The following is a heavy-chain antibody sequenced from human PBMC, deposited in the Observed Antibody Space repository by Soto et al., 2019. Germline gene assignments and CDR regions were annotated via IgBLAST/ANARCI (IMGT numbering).Heavy chain of an antibody. D-gene: IGHD1-26*01. CDR2: ISFDGSSK. J-gene: IGHJ4*01. V-gene: IGHV3-30*18. CDR1: VPTSSNYG. Sequence: GGSLRLSCSASVPTSSNYGIHWVRQAPGKGLEWVAVISFDGSSKYYADSVKGRFTISRGNSKNTVYLQMNSLRTEDTAVYYCAKDPQSSTLLPPFEYWRQEP. CDR3: AKDPQSSTLLPPFEY.